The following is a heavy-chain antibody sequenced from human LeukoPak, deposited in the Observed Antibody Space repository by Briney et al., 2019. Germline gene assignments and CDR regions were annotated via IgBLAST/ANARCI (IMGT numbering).Heavy chain of an antibody. CDR2: IYYSGST. Sequence: SETLSLTCTVSGGSISSYYWSWIRQPPGKGLEWIGYIYYSGSTNYNPSLKSRVTISVDTSKNQFSLKLSSVTAADTAVYYCARQGHYYDSSGYYYFGYWGQGTLVTVSS. J-gene: IGHJ4*02. CDR1: GGSISSYY. D-gene: IGHD3-22*01. V-gene: IGHV4-59*08. CDR3: ARQGHYYDSSGYYYFGY.